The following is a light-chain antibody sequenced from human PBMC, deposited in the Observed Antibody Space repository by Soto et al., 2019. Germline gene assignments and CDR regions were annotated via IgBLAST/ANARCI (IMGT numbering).Light chain of an antibody. CDR2: DAS. J-gene: IGKJ1*01. Sequence: EIVLTQSPGTLSLSPGERATLSCRASQSFSRSYLAWYQQKPGQAPRLLIYDASSRPTGIPDRFSGSGSGTILTLTISRLETEDYQLYCRHQYGSSPPFQLGQENKV. V-gene: IGKV3-20*01. CDR1: QSFSRSY. CDR3: HQYGSSPPFQ.